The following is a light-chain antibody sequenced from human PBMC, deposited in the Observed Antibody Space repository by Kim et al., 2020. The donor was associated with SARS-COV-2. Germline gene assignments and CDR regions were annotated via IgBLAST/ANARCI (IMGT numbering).Light chain of an antibody. CDR2: GKN. J-gene: IGLJ2*01. Sequence: VALGQTVRITCQGDSLRSYYATWYQQKPGQAPILVIYGKNNRPSGIPDRFSGSSSGNTASLTITGAQAEDEADYYCNSRDSNDNGVFGGGTSLTVL. V-gene: IGLV3-19*01. CDR1: SLRSYY. CDR3: NSRDSNDNGV.